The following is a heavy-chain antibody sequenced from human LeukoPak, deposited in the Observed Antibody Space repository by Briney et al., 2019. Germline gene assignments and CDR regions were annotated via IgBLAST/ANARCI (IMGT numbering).Heavy chain of an antibody. V-gene: IGHV3-7*01. D-gene: IGHD1-26*01. CDR2: INRDGSEQ. Sequence: GGSLRLSCEVSGFTFSSYWMTWARHIPGKGLEWVANINRDGSEQHYVESVKGRFTISRDNGRNSLYLQMDSLRVVDTAVYYCAKVGAWELQRVFENWGQGTLVTVSS. CDR3: AKVGAWELQRVFEN. CDR1: GFTFSSYW. J-gene: IGHJ4*02.